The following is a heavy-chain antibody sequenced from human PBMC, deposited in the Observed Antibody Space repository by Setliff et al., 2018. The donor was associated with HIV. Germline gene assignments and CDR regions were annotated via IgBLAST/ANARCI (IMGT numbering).Heavy chain of an antibody. J-gene: IGHJ4*02. Sequence: KASETLSLTCTVSGGSVHSGSYYWSWVRQPPGEGLEWIGYIYYSGTTYYNPSLKSRVTMSIDTSKNQFSLKVRSVTAADTAVYYCARDPPGYGDANDYWGQGTLVTVSS. CDR2: IYYSGTT. V-gene: IGHV4-61*01. D-gene: IGHD4-17*01. CDR3: ARDPPGYGDANDY. CDR1: GGSVHSGSYY.